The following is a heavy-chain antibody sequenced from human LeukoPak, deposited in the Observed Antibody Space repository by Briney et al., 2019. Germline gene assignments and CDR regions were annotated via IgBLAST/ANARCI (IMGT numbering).Heavy chain of an antibody. Sequence: ASVKVSCKASGYTFTSYGIGWVRQAPGQGLEWMGWISAYNGNTNYAQKLQGRVTMTTDTSTRTAYMELRSLRSDDTAVYYCAREYDILTGYYTDYYYYGMDVWGQGTTVTVSS. D-gene: IGHD3-9*01. CDR2: ISAYNGNT. V-gene: IGHV1-18*01. CDR1: GYTFTSYG. J-gene: IGHJ6*02. CDR3: AREYDILTGYYTDYYYYGMDV.